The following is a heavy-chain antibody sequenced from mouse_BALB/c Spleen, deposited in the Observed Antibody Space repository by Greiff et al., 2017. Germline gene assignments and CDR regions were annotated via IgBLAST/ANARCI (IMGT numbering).Heavy chain of an antibody. CDR2: ISDGGSYT. J-gene: IGHJ4*01. V-gene: IGHV5-4*02. CDR3: ARDLTGNYYYAMDY. Sequence: EVHLVESGGGLVKPGGSLKLSCAASGFTFSDYYMYWVRQTPEKRLEWVATISDGGSYTYYPDSVKGRFTISRDNAKNNLYLQMSSLKSEDTAMYYCARDLTGNYYYAMDYWGQGTSVTVSS. D-gene: IGHD4-1*01. CDR1: GFTFSDYY.